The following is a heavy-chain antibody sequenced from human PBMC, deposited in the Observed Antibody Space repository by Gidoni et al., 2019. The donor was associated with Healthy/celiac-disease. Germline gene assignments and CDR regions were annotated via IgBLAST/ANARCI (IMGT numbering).Heavy chain of an antibody. Sequence: GPGLVKPSQTLSLTCTVSGGSISSGGYYWSWIRQHPGKGLEWIGYIYYSGSTYYNPSLKSRVTISVDTSKNQFSLKLSSVTAADTAVYYCARSGDYGDYGGGFAIDYWGQGTLVTVSS. J-gene: IGHJ4*02. CDR3: ARSGDYGDYGGGFAIDY. CDR2: IYYSGST. CDR1: GGSISSGGYY. D-gene: IGHD4-17*01. V-gene: IGHV4-31*03.